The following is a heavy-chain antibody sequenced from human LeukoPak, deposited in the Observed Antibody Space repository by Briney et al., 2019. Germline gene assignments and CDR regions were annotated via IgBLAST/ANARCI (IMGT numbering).Heavy chain of an antibody. V-gene: IGHV3-21*01. J-gene: IGHJ3*02. CDR3: ARDGIAAAGDAFDI. Sequence: GGSLRLSCAASGFSFGSYAMSWVRQAPGKGLEWVSSISSSSSYIYYADSVKGRFTISRDNAKNSLYLQMNSLRAEDTAVYYCARDGIAAAGDAFDIWGQGTMVTVSS. D-gene: IGHD6-13*01. CDR1: GFSFGSYA. CDR2: ISSSSSYI.